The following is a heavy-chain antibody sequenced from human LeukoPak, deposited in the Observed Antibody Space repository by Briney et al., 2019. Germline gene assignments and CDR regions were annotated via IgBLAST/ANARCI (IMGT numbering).Heavy chain of an antibody. CDR3: AKLGYKSWDFDY. Sequence: GGSLRLSCAASGCTFRSYWMSWVRQAPGKGLEWVATINQDVSQIKYVDSVKGRFTISRDNAQNSLYLQMNSLRDEDTAVYYCAKLGYKSWDFDYWGQGTVVTVSS. CDR1: GCTFRSYW. V-gene: IGHV3-7*01. CDR2: INQDVSQI. J-gene: IGHJ4*02. D-gene: IGHD7-27*01.